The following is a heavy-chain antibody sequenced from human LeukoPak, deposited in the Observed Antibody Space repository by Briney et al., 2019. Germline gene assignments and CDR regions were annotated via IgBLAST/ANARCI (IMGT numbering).Heavy chain of an antibody. Sequence: PGGSLRLSCAASGFTFSSYWMSWVRQAPGKGLEWVANIKQDGSEKYYVDSVKGRFTISRDNAKNSLYLQMNSLRAEDTDVYYCARDGRNNWFDPWGQGTLVTVSS. CDR3: ARDGRNNWFDP. J-gene: IGHJ5*02. V-gene: IGHV3-7*01. CDR2: IKQDGSEK. CDR1: GFTFSSYW.